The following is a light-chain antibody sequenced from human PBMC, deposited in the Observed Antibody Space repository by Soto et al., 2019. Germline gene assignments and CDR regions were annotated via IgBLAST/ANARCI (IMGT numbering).Light chain of an antibody. CDR2: AVN. J-gene: IGLJ3*02. CDR1: SSDVGRYNY. V-gene: IGLV2-14*01. CDR3: SSYTGVTTALVV. Sequence: QSVLTQPASVSGSPGQSITISCTGTSSDVGRYNYVSWYQHHPGKAPKLIIYAVNNRPSGVSDRFSGFKSANTASLTISGLQAEDEADYYCSSYTGVTTALVVFGGGTKLTVL.